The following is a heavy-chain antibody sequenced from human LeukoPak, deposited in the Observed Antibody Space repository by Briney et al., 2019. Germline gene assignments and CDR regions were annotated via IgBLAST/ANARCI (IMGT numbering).Heavy chain of an antibody. D-gene: IGHD1-7*01. V-gene: IGHV3-11*01. CDR2: ISSSGSTI. CDR3: AKANGITGTTYWYFDL. CDR1: GFTFSDYY. Sequence: GGSLRLSCAASGFTFSDYYMSWIRQAPGKGLEWVSYISSSGSTIYYADSVKGRFTISRDNSKNTLYLQLNSLRTEDTAVYYCAKANGITGTTYWYFDLWGRGTLVTVSS. J-gene: IGHJ2*01.